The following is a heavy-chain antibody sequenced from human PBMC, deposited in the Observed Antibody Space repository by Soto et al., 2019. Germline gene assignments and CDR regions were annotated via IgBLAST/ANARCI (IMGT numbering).Heavy chain of an antibody. D-gene: IGHD1-26*01. J-gene: IGHJ4*02. CDR2: IYYSGST. Sequence: SETLSLTCTVSGGSISSYYWSWIRQPPGKGLEWIGYIYYSGSTNYNPSLKSRVTISVDTSKNHFSLKPSPVTAADPAMYYLGRDPTIWARGTRVPVSS. CDR1: GGSISSYY. V-gene: IGHV4-59*12. CDR3: GRDPTI.